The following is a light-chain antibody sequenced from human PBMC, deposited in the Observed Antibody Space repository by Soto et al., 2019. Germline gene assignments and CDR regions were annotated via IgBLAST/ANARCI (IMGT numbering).Light chain of an antibody. J-gene: IGKJ4*01. CDR1: QSVSSY. CDR2: DAS. CDR3: HQRSKWPLT. Sequence: EIVLTQSPATLSLSPGERATLSCRASQSVSSYLAWYQQKPGQAPRLLISDASNRATGIPDRFSGSGSGTDFTLTISSLGPEDFAVYYCHQRSKWPLTFGGGTKVDIK. V-gene: IGKV3-11*01.